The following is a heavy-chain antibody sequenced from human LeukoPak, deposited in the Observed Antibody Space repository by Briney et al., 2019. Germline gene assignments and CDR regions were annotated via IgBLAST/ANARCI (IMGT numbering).Heavy chain of an antibody. D-gene: IGHD3-10*01. CDR3: AKDGGVRGPDYYYYMDV. J-gene: IGHJ6*03. CDR1: GFTVSSNS. V-gene: IGHV3-66*03. Sequence: PGGSLRLSYTVSGFTVSSNSMSWVRQAPGKGLEWVSFIYSDNTHYSDSVKGRFTISRDTSKNTLYLQMYSLRSEDTAVYYCAKDGGVRGPDYYYYMDVWGKGTTVTISS. CDR2: IYSDNT.